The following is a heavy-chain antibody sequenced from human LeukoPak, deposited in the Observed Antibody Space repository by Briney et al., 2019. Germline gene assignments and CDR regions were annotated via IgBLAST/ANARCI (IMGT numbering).Heavy chain of an antibody. V-gene: IGHV1-8*01. CDR3: ATGVVGATLLDY. J-gene: IGHJ4*02. CDR2: MNPNSGNT. Sequence: ASVKVSCKASGYTFTSYDINWVRQATGQGLEWMGWMNPNSGNTGYAQKFQGRVTMTEDTSTDTAYMELSSLRSEDTAVYYCATGVVGATLLDYWGQGTLVTVSS. CDR1: GYTFTSYD. D-gene: IGHD1-26*01.